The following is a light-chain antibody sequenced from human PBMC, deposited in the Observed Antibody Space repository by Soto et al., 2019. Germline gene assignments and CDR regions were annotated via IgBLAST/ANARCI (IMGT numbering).Light chain of an antibody. CDR3: ISYTDRQSYL. CDR1: SSDIGSYDH. Sequence: QSVLTQPASVSGSPGQSITISCSGTSSDIGSYDHVAWYQQFPGKSPKLIIYAVSDRPSGVSDRFSGSKSGISASLTISGLQTEDEADSYCISYTDRQSYLFGTGTKVTVL. J-gene: IGLJ1*01. V-gene: IGLV2-14*03. CDR2: AVS.